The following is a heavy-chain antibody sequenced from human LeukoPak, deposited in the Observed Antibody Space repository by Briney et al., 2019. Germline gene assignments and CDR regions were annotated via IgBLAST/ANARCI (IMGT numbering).Heavy chain of an antibody. CDR2: IYTSGST. D-gene: IGHD1-26*01. CDR3: ARDRSMYSGSYRSFDY. J-gene: IGHJ4*02. Sequence: RPSETLSLTCAVSGGSISSYYWSWIRQPAGKGLEWIGRIYTSGSTNYNPSPKSRVTMSVDTSKNQFSLKLSSVTAADTAVYYCARDRSMYSGSYRSFDYWGQGTLVTVSS. CDR1: GGSISSYY. V-gene: IGHV4-4*07.